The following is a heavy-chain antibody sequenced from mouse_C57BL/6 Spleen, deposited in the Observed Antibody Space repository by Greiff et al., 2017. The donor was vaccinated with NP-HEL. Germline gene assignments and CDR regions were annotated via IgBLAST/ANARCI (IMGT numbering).Heavy chain of an antibody. V-gene: IGHV1-80*01. CDR1: GYAFSSYW. CDR2: IYPGDGDT. CDR3: ARSGTMITLDY. D-gene: IGHD2-4*01. J-gene: IGHJ2*01. Sequence: QVQLQQSGAELVKPGASVKISCKASGYAFSSYWMNWVKQRPGKGLEWIGQIYPGDGDTNYNGKFKGKATLTADKSSSTAYMQLSSLTSEDSAVYFCARSGTMITLDYWGQGTTLTVSS.